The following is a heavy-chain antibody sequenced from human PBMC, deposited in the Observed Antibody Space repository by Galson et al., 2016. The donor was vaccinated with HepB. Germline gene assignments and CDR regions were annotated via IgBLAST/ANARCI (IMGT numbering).Heavy chain of an antibody. CDR2: INWNGDSQ. CDR1: GFTFVDYT. V-gene: IGHV3-9*01. CDR3: AKDAHNDIRTGRNWFES. J-gene: IGHJ5*01. D-gene: IGHD3-9*01. Sequence: SLRLSCAASGFTFVDYTMHWVRQAPGKGLEWVSGINWNGDSQVYVDFVKGRFTISRDNAKNSRYLEMNRLRAEDTALYFCAKDAHNDIRTGRNWFESWGQGTLVTVSS.